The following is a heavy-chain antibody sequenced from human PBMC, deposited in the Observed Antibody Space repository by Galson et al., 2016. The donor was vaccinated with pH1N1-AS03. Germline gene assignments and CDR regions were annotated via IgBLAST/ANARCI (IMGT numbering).Heavy chain of an antibody. CDR1: GYIFTGFY. J-gene: IGHJ6*02. Sequence: SVKVSCKASGYIFTGFYVHWVRQAPGQGLEWMGWINTDSGVTNYAQKFEAWVTTTRDTSVSTAYMELYGLKSDDTAVYYWARDPRGPCTSATCPTTYYFGMDVWGQGTTVIVSS. CDR3: ARDPRGPCTSATCPTTYYFGMDV. V-gene: IGHV1-2*04. D-gene: IGHD2-2*01. CDR2: INTDSGVT.